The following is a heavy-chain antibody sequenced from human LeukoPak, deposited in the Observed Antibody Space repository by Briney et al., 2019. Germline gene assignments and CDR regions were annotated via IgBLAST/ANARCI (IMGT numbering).Heavy chain of an antibody. J-gene: IGHJ4*02. CDR1: GGSISGSSYY. D-gene: IGHD4-17*01. CDR2: IYYSGST. CDR3: ARDRGYGDTLV. V-gene: IGHV4-39*07. Sequence: PSETLSLTCTVSGGSISGSSYYWGWIRQPPGKGLEWIGSIYYSGSTYYNPSLKSRVTISVDTSKNQFSLKLSSVTAADTAVYYCARDRGYGDTLVWGQGTLVTVSS.